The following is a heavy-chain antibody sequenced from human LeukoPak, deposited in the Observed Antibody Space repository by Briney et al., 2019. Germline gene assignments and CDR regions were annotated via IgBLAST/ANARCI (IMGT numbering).Heavy chain of an antibody. D-gene: IGHD3-16*01. CDR2: IYYSGST. CDR3: ARVKLYWYFDL. V-gene: IGHV4-59*06. J-gene: IGHJ2*01. Sequence: PSETLSLTCTVSGVSISSYYWSWIRQHPGKGLEWIGYIYYSGSTYYNPSLKSRVTISVDTSKNQFSLKLSSVTAADTAVYYCARVKLYWYFDLWGRGTLVTVSS. CDR1: GVSISSYY.